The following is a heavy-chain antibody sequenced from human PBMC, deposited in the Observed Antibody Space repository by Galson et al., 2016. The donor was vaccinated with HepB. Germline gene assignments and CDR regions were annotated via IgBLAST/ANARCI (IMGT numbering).Heavy chain of an antibody. CDR1: GFIFSSYG. J-gene: IGHJ4*02. CDR2: ISYDRSNR. V-gene: IGHV3-30*18. Sequence: SLRLSCAASGFIFSSYGMHWVRQAPGKGLEWVAVISYDRSNRYYADSVKGRFTISRDNSKNTLYLQMNNLRPEDTAVYYCAKDYAVAARPPDYWGQGTLVTVSS. D-gene: IGHD6-6*01. CDR3: AKDYAVAARPPDY.